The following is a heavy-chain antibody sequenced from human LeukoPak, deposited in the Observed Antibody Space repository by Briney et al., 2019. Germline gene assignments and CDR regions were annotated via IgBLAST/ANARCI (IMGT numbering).Heavy chain of an antibody. J-gene: IGHJ4*02. Sequence: PGESLRLSCAASGFTFSSYAMNWVRQAPGKGLEWVPAISGSGDNTYYADSVKGRLTISRDNSKNTLYMEMNSLRAEDTAVYYCAKGGRGSIATRPDYWGQGTLVTVSS. CDR2: ISGSGDNT. D-gene: IGHD6-6*01. CDR3: AKGGRGSIATRPDY. V-gene: IGHV3-23*01. CDR1: GFTFSSYA.